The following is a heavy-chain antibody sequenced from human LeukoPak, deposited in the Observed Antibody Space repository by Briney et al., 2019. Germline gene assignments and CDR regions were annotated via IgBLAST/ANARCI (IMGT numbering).Heavy chain of an antibody. Sequence: GGSLRLSCAASGFTFSDYYMSWIRQAPGKGLEWVSYISSSGSTIYYADSVKGRFTISRDNAKNSLYLQMNSLRAEDTAVYYRARDSAQLYCSSTSCYPGAFDIWGQGTMVTVSS. D-gene: IGHD2-2*01. CDR1: GFTFSDYY. CDR2: ISSSGSTI. V-gene: IGHV3-11*01. CDR3: ARDSAQLYCSSTSCYPGAFDI. J-gene: IGHJ3*02.